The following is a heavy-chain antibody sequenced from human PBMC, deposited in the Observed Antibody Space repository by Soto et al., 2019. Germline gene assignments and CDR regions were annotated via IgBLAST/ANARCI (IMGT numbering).Heavy chain of an antibody. CDR3: ARDDDYPDNGFDY. J-gene: IGHJ4*02. CDR2: ILNDASGH. Sequence: QVQLVESGGGVVQPGTSLRLSCAASGFTFSLHGMHWVRQTPGKGLEWLAVILNDASGHWYADSVKGRFTISRDNFENTLYLQMNGLRLEDTAMYYCARDDDYPDNGFDYWGQGTLVTVSS. CDR1: GFTFSLHG. D-gene: IGHD4-17*01. V-gene: IGHV3-33*01.